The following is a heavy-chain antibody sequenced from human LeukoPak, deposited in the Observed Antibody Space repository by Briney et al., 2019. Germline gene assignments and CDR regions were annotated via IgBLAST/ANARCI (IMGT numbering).Heavy chain of an antibody. CDR2: INSDGSST. CDR1: GFTLSSYW. J-gene: IGHJ3*02. Sequence: GGSLRLSCAASGFTLSSYWMHWVRQAPGKGLVWVSRINSDGSSTIYADSVKGRFTISRGNAKNTLYLQMNSLRAEDTAVYYCASESGSYLGAFDIWGQGTMVTVSS. V-gene: IGHV3-74*01. CDR3: ASESGSYLGAFDI. D-gene: IGHD1-26*01.